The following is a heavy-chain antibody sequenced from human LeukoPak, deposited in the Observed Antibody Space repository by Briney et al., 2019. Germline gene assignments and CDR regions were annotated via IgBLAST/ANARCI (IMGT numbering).Heavy chain of an antibody. CDR3: AKDEVYKAAAGYYFDY. J-gene: IGHJ4*02. D-gene: IGHD6-13*01. CDR2: ISSSGSTI. CDR1: GFSFSDYY. V-gene: IGHV3-11*01. Sequence: GGSLRLSCAASGFSFSDYYMSWIRQAPGKGLEWVSYISSSGSTIYYADSVKGRFTISRDNAKNSLYLQMNSLRAEDTAVYYCAKDEVYKAAAGYYFDYWGQGTLVTVSS.